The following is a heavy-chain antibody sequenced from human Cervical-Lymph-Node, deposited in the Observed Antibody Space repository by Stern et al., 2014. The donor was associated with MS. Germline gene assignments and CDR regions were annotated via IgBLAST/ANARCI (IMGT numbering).Heavy chain of an antibody. CDR3: ETLRSSRPC. Sequence: QLVQSGAEVKKPGASVKISCRASGYSFSGYYMHWVRQAPGQGLEWMGRINPKNGDTIYAQKFQARVSMTRDTSISTAYMELVSLRSDDTAFYYCETLRSSRPCWGQGTLVTVSS. D-gene: IGHD2-2*01. CDR2: INPKNGDT. CDR1: GYSFSGYY. V-gene: IGHV1-2*06. J-gene: IGHJ4*02.